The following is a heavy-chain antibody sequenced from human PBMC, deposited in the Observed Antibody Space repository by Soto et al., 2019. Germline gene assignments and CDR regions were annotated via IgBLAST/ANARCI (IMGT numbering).Heavy chain of an antibody. D-gene: IGHD5-12*01. V-gene: IGHV4-59*01. CDR2: IYYSGST. CDR1: GDSISSSY. Sequence: QVQLQESGPGLVEPSETLSLTCSVSGDSISSSYWSWIRQPPGKGLEWIGYIYYSGSTNYNPSLKXRXTXXLDTSKNQSSLKVSSVTAADTAVYYCARGYDWFDPWGQGTLVTVSS. J-gene: IGHJ5*02. CDR3: ARGYDWFDP.